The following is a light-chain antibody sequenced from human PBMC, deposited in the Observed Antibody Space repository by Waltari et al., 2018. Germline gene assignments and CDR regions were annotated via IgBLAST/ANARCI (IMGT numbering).Light chain of an antibody. J-gene: IGLJ7*01. CDR1: SSAVGSYNF. Sequence: QSALTQPRSVSGSPGQSVPISCSGTSSAVGSYNFVSWYQQHPGNAPKLLIYDVVKRPSGVPDRFSGSKSGNTASLTISGLQTEDESDYYCCSYAGSYTFVFGGGTQLTVL. CDR3: CSYAGSYTFV. CDR2: DVV. V-gene: IGLV2-11*01.